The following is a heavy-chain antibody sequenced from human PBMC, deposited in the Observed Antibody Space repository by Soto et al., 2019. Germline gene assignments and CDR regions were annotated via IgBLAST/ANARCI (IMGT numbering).Heavy chain of an antibody. J-gene: IGHJ4*02. CDR3: ARWGTWEPSIYYFDY. CDR1: GGSISSYY. Sequence: SETLSLTCTVSGGSISSYYWSWIRQPPGKGLEWIGCIYYSGSTYYNPSLKSRVTISVDTSKNQFSLKLSSVTAADTAVYYCARWGTWEPSIYYFDYWGQGTLVTVSS. D-gene: IGHD1-26*01. CDR2: IYYSGST. V-gene: IGHV4-59*04.